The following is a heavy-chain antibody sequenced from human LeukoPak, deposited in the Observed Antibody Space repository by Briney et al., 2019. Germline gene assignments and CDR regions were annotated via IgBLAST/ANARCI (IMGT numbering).Heavy chain of an antibody. CDR2: IKQDGSEK. Sequence: GWALRLSCAASGFRLRSHWMSWVRQDPGNGLEGVANIKQDGSEKYYVDSVKGRFTISRDNAKNALYLQMNSLRAEDTAVYYCARGTWFGDAFDIWGQGTRVTVSS. D-gene: IGHD3-10*01. CDR3: ARGTWFGDAFDI. V-gene: IGHV3-7*01. CDR1: GFRLRSHW. J-gene: IGHJ3*02.